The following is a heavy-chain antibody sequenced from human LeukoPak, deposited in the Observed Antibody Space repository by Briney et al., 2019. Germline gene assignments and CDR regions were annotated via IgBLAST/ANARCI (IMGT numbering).Heavy chain of an antibody. J-gene: IGHJ1*01. CDR2: ISSNGGST. Sequence: GGSLRLSCSASGFTFSSYAMHWVRQAPGKGLEYVSAISSNGGSTYYADSVKGRFTISRDNSKNTLYLQMNSLRAEDTAVYYCARDRRVGATTAEYFQHWGQGTLVTVSS. D-gene: IGHD1-26*01. CDR3: ARDRRVGATTAEYFQH. V-gene: IGHV3-64*04. CDR1: GFTFSSYA.